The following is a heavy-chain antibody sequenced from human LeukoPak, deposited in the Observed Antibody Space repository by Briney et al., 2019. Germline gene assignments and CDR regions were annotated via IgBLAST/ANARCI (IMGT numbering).Heavy chain of an antibody. CDR1: GYSFTSYG. Sequence: ASVTVSCKASGYSFTSYGISWVRQAPGQGLEWMGWINANNGNTNYARKFQGRVTLTTDTSTCTAYMEMRSLRSDDTAVFYCARGLGSVVATVSDWGQGTLVTVSS. J-gene: IGHJ4*02. CDR2: INANNGNT. D-gene: IGHD5-12*01. V-gene: IGHV1-18*01. CDR3: ARGLGSVVATVSD.